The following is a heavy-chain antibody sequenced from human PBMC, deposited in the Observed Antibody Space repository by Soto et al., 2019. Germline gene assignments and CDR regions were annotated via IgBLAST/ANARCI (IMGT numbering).Heavy chain of an antibody. CDR3: ASWYSISWSAYYYYGMDV. D-gene: IGHD6-13*01. J-gene: IGHJ6*02. CDR1: GGSISSSNW. V-gene: IGHV4-4*02. Sequence: SETLSLTCAVSGGSISSSNWWSWVRQPPGKGLEWIGEIYHSGSTNYNPSLKSRVTISVDKSKNQFSLKLSSVTAADTAVYYCASWYSISWSAYYYYGMDVWGQGTTVTVSS. CDR2: IYHSGST.